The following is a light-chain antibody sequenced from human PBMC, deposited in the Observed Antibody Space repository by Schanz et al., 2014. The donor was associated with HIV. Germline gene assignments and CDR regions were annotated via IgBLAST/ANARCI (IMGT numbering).Light chain of an antibody. CDR3: QQRSNWPPYT. Sequence: EIVLTQSPGTLSLSPGERATLSCRASQSITSNFLAWYQQRPGQAPRLLIYGASNRVTGIPARFSGSGSGTDFTLTISSLGPEDFAVYYCQQRSNWPPYTFGQGSKLEIK. V-gene: IGKV3-11*01. CDR2: GAS. J-gene: IGKJ2*01. CDR1: QSITSN.